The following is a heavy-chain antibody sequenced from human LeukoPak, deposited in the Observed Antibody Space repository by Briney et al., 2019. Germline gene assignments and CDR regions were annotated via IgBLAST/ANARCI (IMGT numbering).Heavy chain of an antibody. V-gene: IGHV1-2*06. Sequence: ASVKVSCKASGYTFTGYYMNWVRQAPGQGLEWMGRINPNSGGTNYAQKFQGRVTMTRDTSISTAYMELSSVTAADTAVYYCARQGGSGYDNNWFDPWGQGTLVTVSS. CDR3: ARQGGSGYDNNWFDP. CDR1: GYTFTGYY. J-gene: IGHJ5*02. CDR2: INPNSGGT. D-gene: IGHD3-22*01.